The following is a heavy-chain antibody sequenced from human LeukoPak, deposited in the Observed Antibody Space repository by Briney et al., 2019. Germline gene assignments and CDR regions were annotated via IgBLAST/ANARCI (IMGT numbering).Heavy chain of an antibody. Sequence: PSETLSLTCTVSGGSITTYDWSWSWVRQPPGKGLEWIGYMSYSGSTSYNPSLESRVTITVDTSENQFSLKLSSVTAADTAVYYCARGMTQADYWGQGTLVTVSS. CDR1: GGSITTYD. CDR3: ARGMTQADY. CDR2: MSYSGST. J-gene: IGHJ4*02. V-gene: IGHV4-59*08.